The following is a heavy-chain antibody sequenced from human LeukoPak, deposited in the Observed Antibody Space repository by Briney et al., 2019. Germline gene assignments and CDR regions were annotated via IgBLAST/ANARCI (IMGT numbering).Heavy chain of an antibody. J-gene: IGHJ3*02. D-gene: IGHD3-3*01. Sequence: GGSLRLSCAASGFIFKNYAMSWVRQAPGKGLEWVSIISGTSDTTRYGDSVRGRFTTSRDNPRNTLYLQMNSLRVDDTAVYYCAKADATIGGAFDIWGQGTMVIASS. CDR3: AKADATIGGAFDI. CDR2: ISGTSDTT. V-gene: IGHV3-23*01. CDR1: GFIFKNYA.